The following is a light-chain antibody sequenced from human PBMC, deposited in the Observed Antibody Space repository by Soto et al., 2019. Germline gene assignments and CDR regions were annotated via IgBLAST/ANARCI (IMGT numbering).Light chain of an antibody. V-gene: IGKV1-5*03. J-gene: IGKJ1*01. CDR1: QTISSW. CDR3: QHYNSYSEA. CDR2: KAS. Sequence: DIQMNQSPSTLSGYVGDRVTITCRASQTISSWLAWYQQKPGKAPKLLIYKASTLKSGVPSRFSGSGSGTEFTLTVSSLQPDDFATYYCQHYNSYSEAFGQGAKADIK.